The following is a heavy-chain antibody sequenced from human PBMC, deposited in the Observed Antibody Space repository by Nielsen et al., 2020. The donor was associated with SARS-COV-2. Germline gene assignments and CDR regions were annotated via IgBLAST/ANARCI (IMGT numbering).Heavy chain of an antibody. Sequence: GSLRLSCAVSGGSISSSKWWGWVRQPPGKGLQWIGEIYPSGSTNYNPSLKSRVTISVDESKNQFSLKLTSVTAADTAVYYCAKGVGGGSSSDWFDPWGQGTLVTVSS. V-gene: IGHV4-4*02. CDR2: IYPSGST. CDR3: AKGVGGGSSSDWFDP. J-gene: IGHJ5*02. CDR1: GGSISSSKW. D-gene: IGHD3-10*01.